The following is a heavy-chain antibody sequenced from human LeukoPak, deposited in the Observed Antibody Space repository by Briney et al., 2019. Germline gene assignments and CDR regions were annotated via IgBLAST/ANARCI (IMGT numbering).Heavy chain of an antibody. V-gene: IGHV4-31*03. CDR1: GGSISSGDYY. Sequence: PSQTLSLTCTVSGGSISSGDYYWSWIRQHPGKGLEWIGYIYYSGSTYYNPSLKSRVTISVDTSKNQFSLKLSSVTAADTAVYYCARDQYGSGSWVAFDIWGQGTMVTVSS. D-gene: IGHD3-10*01. J-gene: IGHJ3*02. CDR2: IYYSGST. CDR3: ARDQYGSGSWVAFDI.